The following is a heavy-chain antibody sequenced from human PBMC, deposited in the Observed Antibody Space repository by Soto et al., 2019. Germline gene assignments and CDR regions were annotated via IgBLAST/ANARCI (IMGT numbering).Heavy chain of an antibody. J-gene: IGHJ6*02. D-gene: IGHD5-18*01. CDR2: IYPGDSDT. V-gene: IGHV5-51*01. CDR1: GYSFTSYW. CDR3: ARHSFSGYSYEWGTWADYYYYGMDV. Sequence: PGESLKISCKGSGYSFTSYWIGWVRQMPGKGLEWMGIIYPGDSDTRYSPSFQGQVTISADKSISTAYLQWSSLKASDTAMYYCARHSFSGYSYEWGTWADYYYYGMDVWGQGTTVTVSS.